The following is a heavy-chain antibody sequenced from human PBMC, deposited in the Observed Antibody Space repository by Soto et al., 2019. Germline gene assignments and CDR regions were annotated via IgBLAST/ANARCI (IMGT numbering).Heavy chain of an antibody. D-gene: IGHD5-12*01. CDR3: ARLIVATNDAFDI. Sequence: PGESLKISCNGSGYIFTSYWISWGRQMPGKGLEWMGRIDPSDSYTNYSPSFQGHVTISADKSISTAYLQWSSLKASDTAMYYCARLIVATNDAFDIWGQGTMVTVSS. CDR2: IDPSDSYT. V-gene: IGHV5-10-1*01. J-gene: IGHJ3*02. CDR1: GYIFTSYW.